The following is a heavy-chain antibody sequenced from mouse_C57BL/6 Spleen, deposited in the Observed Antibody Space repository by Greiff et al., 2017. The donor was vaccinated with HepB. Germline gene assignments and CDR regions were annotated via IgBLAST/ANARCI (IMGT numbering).Heavy chain of an antibody. D-gene: IGHD3-2*02. CDR2: IYPGDGDT. CDR3: ARKAQATGFAY. Sequence: VQLQQSGPELVKPGASVKISCKASGYAFSSSWMNWVKQRPGKGLEWIGRIYPGDGDTNYNGKFKGKATLTADKSSSTAYMQLSSLTSEDSAVYFCARKAQATGFAYWGQGTLVTVSA. CDR1: GYAFSSSW. J-gene: IGHJ3*01. V-gene: IGHV1-82*01.